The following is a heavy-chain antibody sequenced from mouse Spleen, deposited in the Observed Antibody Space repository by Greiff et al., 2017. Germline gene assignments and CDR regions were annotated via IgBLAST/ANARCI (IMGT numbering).Heavy chain of an antibody. V-gene: IGHV1-55*01. CDR2: IYPGSGST. CDR3: ARSRALGRHAMDY. J-gene: IGHJ4*01. Sequence: QVQLKQPGAELVKPGASVKMSCKASGYTFTSYWITWVKQRPGQGLEWIGDIYPGSGSTNYNEKFKSKATLTVDTSSSTAYMQLSSLTSEDSAVYYCARSRALGRHAMDYWGQGTSVTVSS. CDR1: GYTFTSYW. D-gene: IGHD4-1*01.